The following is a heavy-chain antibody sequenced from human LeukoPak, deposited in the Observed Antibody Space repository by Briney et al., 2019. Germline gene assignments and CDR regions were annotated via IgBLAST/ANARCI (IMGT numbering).Heavy chain of an antibody. CDR3: ARGSDDYVWGSYHSFDY. D-gene: IGHD3-16*02. Sequence: GGSLRLSCAASGFTFSSYSMNWVRQAPGKGLAWVSSISSSSSYIYYADSVKGRFTISRDNAKNSLYLQMNSLRAEDTAVYYCARGSDDYVWGSYHSFDYWGQGTLVTVSS. CDR1: GFTFSSYS. CDR2: ISSSSSYI. J-gene: IGHJ4*02. V-gene: IGHV3-21*01.